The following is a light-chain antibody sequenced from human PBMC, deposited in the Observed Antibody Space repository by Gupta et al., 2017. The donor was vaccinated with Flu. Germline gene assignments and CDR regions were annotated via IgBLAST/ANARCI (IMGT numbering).Light chain of an antibody. Sequence: QSALTQPASVSGAPGQSITISCTGTSSDIGSYTFVSWYQQHPGKAHRLMISEVIWRPSGVSNRFSVSKSGNTASRTISGLQPEDEADYYCCSYAGRSTLVFGTGTKVTVL. J-gene: IGLJ1*01. CDR2: EVI. CDR3: CSYAGRSTLV. V-gene: IGLV2-23*02. CDR1: SSDIGSYTF.